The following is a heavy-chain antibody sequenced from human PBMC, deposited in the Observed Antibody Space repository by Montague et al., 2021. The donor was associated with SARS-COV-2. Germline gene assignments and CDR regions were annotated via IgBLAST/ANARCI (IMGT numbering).Heavy chain of an antibody. D-gene: IGHD1-1*01. V-gene: IGHV4-34*01. Sequence: SETLSLTCAVTSGSLRNYYWSWIRQPPGKGLEWIGENRLPGGSNYNPSLKGRVTISLDTSNNQVSLSLNSVTAADTAVYYCARAGSQRFFEFWGRGTLVTVSS. CDR1: SGSLRNYY. CDR2: NRLPGGS. CDR3: ARAGSQRFFEF. J-gene: IGHJ2*01.